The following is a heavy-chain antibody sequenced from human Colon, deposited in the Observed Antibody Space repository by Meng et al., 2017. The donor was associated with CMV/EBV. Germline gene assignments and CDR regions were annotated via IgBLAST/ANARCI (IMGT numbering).Heavy chain of an antibody. CDR3: ARDHSLYGMDV. D-gene: IGHD2-15*01. Sequence: SETLSLTCTVSGDSINNYYWSWIRQSPGKGLEWIAYIYYTGSANYNPSLKSRVTISVDTSKNQFSLKLTSVIAADTAVYYCARDHSLYGMDVWGQGTTVTVSS. J-gene: IGHJ6*02. CDR1: GDSINNYY. CDR2: IYYTGSA. V-gene: IGHV4-59*01.